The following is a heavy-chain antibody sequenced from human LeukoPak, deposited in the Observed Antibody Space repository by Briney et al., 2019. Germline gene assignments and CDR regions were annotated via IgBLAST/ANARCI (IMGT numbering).Heavy chain of an antibody. Sequence: SQTLSLTXTVSGGSISSGSYYWSWIRQPAGKGLEWIGRIYTSGSTNYNPSLKSRVTISVDTSKNQFSLKLSSVTAADTAVYYCASVGPTVTTGAFDIWGQGTMVTVSS. D-gene: IGHD4-17*01. CDR1: GGSISSGSYY. CDR3: ASVGPTVTTGAFDI. J-gene: IGHJ3*02. V-gene: IGHV4-61*02. CDR2: IYTSGST.